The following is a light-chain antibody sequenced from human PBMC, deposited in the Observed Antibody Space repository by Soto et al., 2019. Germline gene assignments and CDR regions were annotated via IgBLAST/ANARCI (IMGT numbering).Light chain of an antibody. J-gene: IGLJ1*01. V-gene: IGLV2-8*01. CDR1: TSDVGGYNY. CDR3: CSYAGSDIFYV. CDR2: EVS. Sequence: QSVLAQPPSASGSPGQSVTISCTGTTSDVGGYNYASWYQQHPGKAPKVMIYEVSQRPSGVPDRFSGSKSGHTAYLTVSGLQPEDEAEYYCCSYAGSDIFYVFGTGTKVTVL.